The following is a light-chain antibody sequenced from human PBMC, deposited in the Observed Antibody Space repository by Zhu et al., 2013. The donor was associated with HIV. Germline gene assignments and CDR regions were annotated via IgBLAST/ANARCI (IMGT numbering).Light chain of an antibody. CDR1: QGISSW. Sequence: DIQMTQSPSSLSASVGDRVTITCRASQGISSWLAWYQQKRGKAPKVLIYHASTLQSGVPSRFSGSGSGTNFTLTITSLQPEDSATYYCQQGHGLPLTFGGGTKVEIK. CDR3: QQGHGLPLT. CDR2: HAS. J-gene: IGKJ4*01. V-gene: IGKV1-12*01.